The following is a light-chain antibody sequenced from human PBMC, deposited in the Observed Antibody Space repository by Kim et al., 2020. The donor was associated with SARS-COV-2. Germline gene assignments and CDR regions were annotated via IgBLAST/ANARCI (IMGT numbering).Light chain of an antibody. V-gene: IGKV3-15*01. CDR1: QNVNSN. CDR2: GAF. Sequence: EIVMTQSPATLSVSPGERATLSCRASQNVNSNLAWYQQKPGQAPRLLIHGAFTRATGISARFSGSASGTEFTLTISCLQSEDSAFYYCQQYNIWPRTFGQGTKVDIK. CDR3: QQYNIWPRT. J-gene: IGKJ1*01.